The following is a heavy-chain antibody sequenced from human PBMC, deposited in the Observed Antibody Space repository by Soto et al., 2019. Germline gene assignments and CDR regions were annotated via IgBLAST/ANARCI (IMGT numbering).Heavy chain of an antibody. V-gene: IGHV1-69*06. CDR2: IIPIFATV. Sequence: QVQLLQSGSEVRKPGSSVKVSCKASGGTHNNYSFTWVLQARGQGLEWVGGIIPIFATVVYAQRFEGRVSISADKSTSTAYMELTILSFDYTAVYYYTLSWAADRYQSHFLDVSGHGTEINVS. J-gene: IGHJ6*02. CDR3: TLSWAADRYQSHFLDV. D-gene: IGHD6-13*01. CDR1: GGTHNNYS.